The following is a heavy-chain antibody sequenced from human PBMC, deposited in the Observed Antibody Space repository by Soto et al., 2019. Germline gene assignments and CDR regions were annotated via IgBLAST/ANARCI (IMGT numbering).Heavy chain of an antibody. Sequence: EGSLRLSCGASGFTFSSYGLHWVRQDLGKGMEWVAVIWYDGSNKYYADSVKGRFTISRDNSKNTLYLQMNILRAEDTAVYYCARDSGSYPAEYFQNWGQRTLVTVS. CDR2: IWYDGSNK. D-gene: IGHD1-26*01. CDR1: GFTFSSYG. J-gene: IGHJ1*01. CDR3: ARDSGSYPAEYFQN. V-gene: IGHV3-33*01.